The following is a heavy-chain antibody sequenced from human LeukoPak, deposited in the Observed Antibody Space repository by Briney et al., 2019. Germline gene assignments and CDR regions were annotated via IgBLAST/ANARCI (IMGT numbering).Heavy chain of an antibody. CDR2: ISGSGGST. D-gene: IGHD3-22*01. Sequence: GGSLRLSCVASGFTFSSYAMSWVRQAPGKGLEWVSAISGSGGSTYYADSVKGRFTISRDNSKNTLYLQMNSLRAEDTAVYYCAKANRHYYDSSGYYYDYWGQGTLVTVSS. CDR1: GFTFSSYA. J-gene: IGHJ4*02. CDR3: AKANRHYYDSSGYYYDY. V-gene: IGHV3-23*01.